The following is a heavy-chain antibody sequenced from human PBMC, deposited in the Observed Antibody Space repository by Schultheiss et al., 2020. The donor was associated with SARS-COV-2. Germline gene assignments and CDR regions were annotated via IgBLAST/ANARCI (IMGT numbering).Heavy chain of an antibody. CDR1: GFTFSDYY. CDR2: IWYDGSNK. CDR3: ARGSSHTRIAAAESDFDY. J-gene: IGHJ4*02. D-gene: IGHD6-13*01. Sequence: GGSLRLSCAASGFTFSDYYMTWIRQAPGKGLEWVALIWYDGSNKYYADSVKGRFTISRDNAKNSLYLQMNSLRAEDTAVYYCARGSSHTRIAAAESDFDYWGQGTLVTVSS. V-gene: IGHV3-33*08.